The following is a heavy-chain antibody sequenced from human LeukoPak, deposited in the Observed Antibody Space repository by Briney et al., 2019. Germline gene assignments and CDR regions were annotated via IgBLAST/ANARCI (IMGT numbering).Heavy chain of an antibody. V-gene: IGHV1-18*01. CDR1: GYTFTSYG. D-gene: IGHD4-17*01. J-gene: IGHJ4*02. Sequence: VASVKVSCKASGYTFTSYGISWVRQAPGQGLEWMGWISAYNGNTNYAQKLQGRVTMTTDTSTSTAYMELRSLRSDDTAVYYCARERELGTVTTCDYWGQGTLVTVSS. CDR2: ISAYNGNT. CDR3: ARERELGTVTTCDY.